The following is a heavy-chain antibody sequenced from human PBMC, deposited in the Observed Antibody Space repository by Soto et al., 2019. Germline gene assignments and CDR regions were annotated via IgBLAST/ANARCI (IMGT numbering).Heavy chain of an antibody. D-gene: IGHD6-13*01. V-gene: IGHV3-33*01. CDR2: IWYDGSNK. CDR1: GFTFSSYG. Sequence: GGSLRLSCAASGFTFSSYGMHWVRQAPGKGLEWVAVIWYDGSNKYYADSVKGRFTISRDNSENTLYLQMNSLRAEDTAVYYCARAPRTGIAAAGNYYYYGMDVWGQGTTVTVSS. CDR3: ARAPRTGIAAAGNYYYYGMDV. J-gene: IGHJ6*02.